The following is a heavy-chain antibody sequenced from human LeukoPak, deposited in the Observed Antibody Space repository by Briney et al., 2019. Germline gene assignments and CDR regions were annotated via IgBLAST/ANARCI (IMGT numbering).Heavy chain of an antibody. D-gene: IGHD2-8*02. CDR2: IFPSGGEI. Sequence: GGSLRLSCAASEFSVGSNYMTWVRQAPGKGLEWVSSIFPSGGEIHYADSVRGRFTISRDNSKSTLSLQMNSLRAEDTAIYYCATYRQVLLPFESWGQGTLVTVSS. CDR1: EFSVGSNY. J-gene: IGHJ4*02. CDR3: ATYRQVLLPFES. V-gene: IGHV3-53*01.